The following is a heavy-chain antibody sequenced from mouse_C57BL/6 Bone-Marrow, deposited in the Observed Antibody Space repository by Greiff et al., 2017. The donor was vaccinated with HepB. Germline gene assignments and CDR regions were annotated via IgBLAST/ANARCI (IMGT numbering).Heavy chain of an antibody. CDR1: GYTFTSYW. Sequence: EVQLQQSGTVLARPGASVKMSCKTSGYTFTSYWMHWVKQRPGQGLEWIGAIYPGNSDTSYNQKFKGKAKLTAVTSASTAYMELSSLTKEDSAVYYCTRAYYSNYCAMDYWGQGTSVTVSS. CDR3: TRAYYSNYCAMDY. J-gene: IGHJ4*01. CDR2: IYPGNSDT. D-gene: IGHD2-5*01. V-gene: IGHV1-5*01.